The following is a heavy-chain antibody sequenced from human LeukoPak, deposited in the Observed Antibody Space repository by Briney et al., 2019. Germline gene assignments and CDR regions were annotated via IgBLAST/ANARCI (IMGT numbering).Heavy chain of an antibody. CDR2: TSYNGNT. D-gene: IGHD6-19*01. Sequence: ASVKVSCKASGYTFSNYGISWVRQAPGLGLEWMGWTSYNGNTNYAQKFQDRVTMTTDTSPTTAYMELRSLESDDTAVYYCARHSGSGWQALGYWGQGTLVTVSS. V-gene: IGHV1-18*04. J-gene: IGHJ4*02. CDR1: GYTFSNYG. CDR3: ARHSGSGWQALGY.